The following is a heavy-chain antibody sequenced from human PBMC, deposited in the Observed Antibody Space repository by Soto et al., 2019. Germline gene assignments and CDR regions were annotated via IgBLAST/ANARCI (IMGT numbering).Heavy chain of an antibody. CDR1: KFTFGDYY. J-gene: IGHJ3*02. V-gene: IGHV3-11*01. CDR3: AREVREAFDS. Sequence: QVQWVESGEGLVKPGVPMSLTCAASKFTFGDYYISWIRQAPGKGLEWGSCISSGGSTIYYADTRKGRFTITRDNAKNSLYLKMNNLRAEDTAVYYCAREVREAFDSWGQGTMVTVSS. D-gene: IGHD1-26*01. CDR2: ISSGGSTI.